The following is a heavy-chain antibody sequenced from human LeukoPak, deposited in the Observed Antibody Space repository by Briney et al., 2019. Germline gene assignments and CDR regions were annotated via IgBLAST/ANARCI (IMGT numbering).Heavy chain of an antibody. J-gene: IGHJ4*02. CDR2: INPNSGGT. V-gene: IGHV1-2*02. Sequence: GASVKVSCKASVYTFTGYYMHWLRQAPGQGLEWMGWINPNSGGTNYAQKFQGRVTMTRDTSISTAYMELSRLRSDDTTVYYCATSITMVRGPEPGFDYWGQGTLVTVSS. D-gene: IGHD3-10*01. CDR3: ATSITMVRGPEPGFDY. CDR1: VYTFTGYY.